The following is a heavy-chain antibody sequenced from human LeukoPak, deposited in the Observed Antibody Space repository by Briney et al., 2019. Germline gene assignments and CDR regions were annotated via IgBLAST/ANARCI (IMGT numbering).Heavy chain of an antibody. CDR1: GASFSGYY. V-gene: IGHV4-34*01. CDR2: INHSGST. CDR3: ARGALYSSGWYLAR. J-gene: IGHJ4*02. D-gene: IGHD6-19*01. Sequence: SETLSLTCAVYGASFSGYYWSWIRQPPGKGLEWLGEINHSGSTNYNPSLKSRVTISVDTSKNQFSLKLISVTAADTAVYYCARGALYSSGWYLARGGQGTLVTVSS.